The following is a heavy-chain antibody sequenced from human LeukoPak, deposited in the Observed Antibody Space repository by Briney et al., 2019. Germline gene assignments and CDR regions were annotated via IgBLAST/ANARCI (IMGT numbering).Heavy chain of an antibody. Sequence: ASVKVSCKASGYSFTSYYMHWVRQAPGQGLEWMGIINPSGGSTRYAQKFQGRVTMTRDTSTSTVYMELSSLRSEDTAVYYCARESQLWIYDYWGQGTLVTVSS. D-gene: IGHD5-18*01. J-gene: IGHJ4*02. CDR2: INPSGGST. CDR1: GYSFTSYY. CDR3: ARESQLWIYDY. V-gene: IGHV1-46*01.